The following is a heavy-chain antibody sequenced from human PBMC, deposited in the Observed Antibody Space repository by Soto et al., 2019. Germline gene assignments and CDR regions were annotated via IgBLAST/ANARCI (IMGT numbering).Heavy chain of an antibody. CDR1: GYSFSSYW. Sequence: PGESLKISCKGSGYSFSSYWIGWVRQMPGKGLEWMGIIYPGDSNTRYSPSFQGQVTISADRSISTAYLQWSSLKASDTAMYYCERRHHYDDSAYFGFLGFDYWGQGALVTVSS. V-gene: IGHV5-51*01. CDR2: IYPGDSNT. D-gene: IGHD3-22*01. CDR3: ERRHHYDDSAYFGFLGFDY. J-gene: IGHJ4*02.